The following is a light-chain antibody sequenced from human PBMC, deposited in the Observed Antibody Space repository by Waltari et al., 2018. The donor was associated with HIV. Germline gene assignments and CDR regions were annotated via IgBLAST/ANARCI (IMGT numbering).Light chain of an antibody. J-gene: IGLJ2*01. CDR1: SLSFYY. Sequence: SSELTQDPAVSVALGQTVRITCQGDSLSFYYATWYQQKPGQAPFLLVYGQNNRPPGIPDRFSGSSSGNTASLTITGAQAEDEADYYCDSRDTSGNHVVFGGGTKVTVL. V-gene: IGLV3-19*01. CDR2: GQN. CDR3: DSRDTSGNHVV.